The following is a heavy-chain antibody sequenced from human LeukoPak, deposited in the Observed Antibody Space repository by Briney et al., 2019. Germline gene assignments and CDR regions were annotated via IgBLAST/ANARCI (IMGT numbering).Heavy chain of an antibody. V-gene: IGHV4-59*01. CDR3: ARDGRSRAAAGYFDY. Sequence: SETLSLTCTVSGGSISGYYWSWIRQPPGKGLEWIGYIYYSGSTNYNPSLKSRVTISVDTSKNQFSLKLSSVTAADTAVYYCARDGRSRAAAGYFDYWGQGTLVTVSS. CDR1: GGSISGYY. D-gene: IGHD6-13*01. CDR2: IYYSGST. J-gene: IGHJ4*02.